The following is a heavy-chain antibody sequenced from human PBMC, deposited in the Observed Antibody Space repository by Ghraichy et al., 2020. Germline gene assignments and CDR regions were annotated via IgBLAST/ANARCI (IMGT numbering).Heavy chain of an antibody. CDR3: ARRPNYSCQDLYYFDY. V-gene: IGHV4-39*01. Sequence: SETLSLTCIVSGASISSRSYYWGWVRQPPGMGLEWIGSIHYSGTTYYNPSLKGRLTIAVDTSKNQFSLKLSSVTAADTAIYYCARRPNYSCQDLYYFDYWGQGTLVTVSS. CDR1: GASISSRSYY. CDR2: IHYSGTT. J-gene: IGHJ4*02. D-gene: IGHD1-26*01.